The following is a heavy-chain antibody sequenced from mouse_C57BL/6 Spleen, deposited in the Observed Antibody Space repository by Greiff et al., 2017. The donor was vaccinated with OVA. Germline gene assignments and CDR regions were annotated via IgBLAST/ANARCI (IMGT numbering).Heavy chain of an antibody. Sequence: QVTLKVSGPELVKPGASVKISCKASGYAFSSSWMNWVKQRPGKGLEWIGRIYPGDGDTNYNGKFKGKATLTADKSSSTAYMQLSSLTSEDSAVYFCASHYYGSRGNYYAMDYWGQGTSVTVSS. D-gene: IGHD1-1*01. J-gene: IGHJ4*01. CDR3: ASHYYGSRGNYYAMDY. CDR1: GYAFSSSW. CDR2: IYPGDGDT. V-gene: IGHV1-82*01.